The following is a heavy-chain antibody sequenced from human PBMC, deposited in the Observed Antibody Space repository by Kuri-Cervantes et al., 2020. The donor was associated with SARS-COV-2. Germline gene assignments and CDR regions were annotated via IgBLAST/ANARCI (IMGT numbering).Heavy chain of an antibody. CDR3: ARENLIDGYHDGCFDY. V-gene: IGHV1-8*01. Sequence: ASVKVSCKASGYTFTSYDINWVRQATGQGLEWMGWMNPNSGNTGYAQKFQGRVTMTRNTSISTAYMELSSLRSEDTAVYYCARENLIDGYHDGCFDYWGQGTLVTVSS. D-gene: IGHD5-24*01. CDR1: GYTFTSYD. J-gene: IGHJ4*02. CDR2: MNPNSGNT.